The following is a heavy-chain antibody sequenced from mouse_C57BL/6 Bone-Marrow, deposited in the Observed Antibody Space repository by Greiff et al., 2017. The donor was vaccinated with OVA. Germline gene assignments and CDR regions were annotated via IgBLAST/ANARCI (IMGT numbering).Heavy chain of an antibody. CDR2: IYPGSGNT. J-gene: IGHJ4*01. D-gene: IGHD3-1*01. CDR3: AIGAMDY. V-gene: IGHV1-76*01. Sequence: VKLMESGAELVRPGASVKLSCKASGYTFTDYYINWVKQRPGQGLEWIARIYPGSGNTYYNEKFKGKATLTAEKSSSTAYMQLSSLTSEDSAVYFCAIGAMDYWGQGTSVTVSS. CDR1: GYTFTDYY.